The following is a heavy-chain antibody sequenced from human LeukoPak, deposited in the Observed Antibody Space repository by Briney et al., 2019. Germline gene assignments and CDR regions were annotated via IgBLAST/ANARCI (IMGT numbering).Heavy chain of an antibody. Sequence: PGGSLRLSCAASGFTFSSYGMHWVRQAPGKGLEWVAVISYDGSNKYYADSVKGRFTISRDNSKNTLYLQMNSLRAEDTAVYYCAKNSGYDPDDAFDIWGQGTMVTVSS. CDR2: ISYDGSNK. J-gene: IGHJ3*02. CDR1: GFTFSSYG. D-gene: IGHD5-12*01. CDR3: AKNSGYDPDDAFDI. V-gene: IGHV3-30*18.